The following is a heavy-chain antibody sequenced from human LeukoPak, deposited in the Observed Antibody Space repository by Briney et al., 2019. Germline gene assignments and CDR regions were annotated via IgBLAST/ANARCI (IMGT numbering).Heavy chain of an antibody. CDR3: AKNWIQFNRVFDCFDS. V-gene: IGHV3-23*01. CDR2: IGNTET. J-gene: IGHJ4*02. CDR1: GFPFNTNA. Sequence: GGSLRLSCATSGFPFNTNAMSWVRQAPGKGLEWVSTIGNTETFYADSVTGRFTISRDNSKNTVYLHMNSLRVEDTAVYYCAKNWIQFNRVFDCFDSWGQGTLVTVSS. D-gene: IGHD2-21*01.